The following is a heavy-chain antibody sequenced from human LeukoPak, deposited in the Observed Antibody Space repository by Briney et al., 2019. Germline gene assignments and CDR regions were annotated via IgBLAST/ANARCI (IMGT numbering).Heavy chain of an antibody. V-gene: IGHV4-4*02. J-gene: IGHJ4*02. CDR3: ARVTGYMIEDYFDY. Sequence: SETLSLTCAVSGDSISSSNWWWSWVRQPPGKRLEWIGEVYHSGTTNYNPSLKSRVTISVDTSKNQFSLKLSSVTAADTAVYYCARVTGYMIEDYFDYWGQGTLVTVSS. D-gene: IGHD3-22*01. CDR1: GDSISSSNW. CDR2: VYHSGTT.